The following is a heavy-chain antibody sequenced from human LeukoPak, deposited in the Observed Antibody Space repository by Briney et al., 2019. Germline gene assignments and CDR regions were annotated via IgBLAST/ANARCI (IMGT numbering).Heavy chain of an antibody. D-gene: IGHD2-15*01. Sequence: GGSLRLSCAASGFTFSSSGMHWVRQAPGKGLEWLAVILYNGSNKYYADSVKGRFTISRDNSKNTLYLQMNSLRVEDTAVYYCARAGGYCSGGSCYRGYSWFDPWGQGTLVTVSS. V-gene: IGHV3-33*01. CDR2: ILYNGSNK. CDR1: GFTFSSSG. CDR3: ARAGGYCSGGSCYRGYSWFDP. J-gene: IGHJ5*02.